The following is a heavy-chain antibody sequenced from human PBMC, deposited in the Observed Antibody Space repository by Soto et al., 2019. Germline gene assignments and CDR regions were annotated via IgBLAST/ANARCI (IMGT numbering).Heavy chain of an antibody. V-gene: IGHV4-59*01. J-gene: IGHJ6*03. D-gene: IGHD3-10*01. Sequence: PSETLSLTCTVSGGSISSYYWSWIRQPPGKGLEWIGYIYYSGSTNYNPSLKSRVTISVDTSKNQFSLKLSSVTAADTAVYYCARSPWDYYGSGSYPHYYYYMDVWGKGTTVTVSS. CDR1: GGSISSYY. CDR2: IYYSGST. CDR3: ARSPWDYYGSGSYPHYYYYMDV.